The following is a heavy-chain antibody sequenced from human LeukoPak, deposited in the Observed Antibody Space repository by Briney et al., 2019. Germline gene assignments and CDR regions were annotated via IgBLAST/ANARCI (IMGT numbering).Heavy chain of an antibody. V-gene: IGHV1-8*01. J-gene: IGHJ1*01. CDR1: GYAFTSYE. CDR2: MNPNSGNT. CDR3: ARGGGDGYNFQY. Sequence: ALVKVSCKASGYAFTSYEINWVRQASGQGLEWMGWMNPNSGNTGFEPKFRGRVTMTRNTSITTAYMELSSLKSDDTAVYYCARGGGDGYNFQYWGQGTLVTVSS. D-gene: IGHD5-24*01.